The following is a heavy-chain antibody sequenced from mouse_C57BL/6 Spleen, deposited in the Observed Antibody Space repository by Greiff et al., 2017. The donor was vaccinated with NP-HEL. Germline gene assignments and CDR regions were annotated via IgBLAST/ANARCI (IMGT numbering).Heavy chain of an antibody. CDR2: INPNNGGT. CDR1: GYTFTDYN. CDR3: ARREAYDYDGFAY. D-gene: IGHD2-4*01. J-gene: IGHJ3*01. Sequence: EVQLQQSGPELVKPGASVKMSCKASGYTFTDYNMHWVKQSHGKSLEWIGYINPNNGGTSYNQKFKGKATLTVNKSSSTAYMELRSLTSEDSAVYYCARREAYDYDGFAYWGQGTLVTVSA. V-gene: IGHV1-22*01.